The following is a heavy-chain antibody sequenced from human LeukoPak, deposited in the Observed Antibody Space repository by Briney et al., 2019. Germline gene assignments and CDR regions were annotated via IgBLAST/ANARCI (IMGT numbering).Heavy chain of an antibody. D-gene: IGHD3-22*01. CDR3: ARDARAEDYYDSSGYEGLCDY. Sequence: GGSLRLSCAASGFTFSSYSMNWVRQAPGKGLEWVSSISSSSSYIYYADSVKGRFTISRDNAKNSLYLQMNSLRAEDTAVYYCARDARAEDYYDSSGYEGLCDYWGQGTLVTVSS. V-gene: IGHV3-21*01. J-gene: IGHJ4*02. CDR2: ISSSSSYI. CDR1: GFTFSSYS.